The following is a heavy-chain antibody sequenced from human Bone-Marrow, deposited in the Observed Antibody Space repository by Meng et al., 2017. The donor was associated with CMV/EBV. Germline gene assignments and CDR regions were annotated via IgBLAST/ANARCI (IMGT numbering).Heavy chain of an antibody. D-gene: IGHD1-7*01. CDR1: GYTFTGYY. CDR3: ARAPPRSITGTTGSDYYYGMDV. J-gene: IGHJ6*02. Sequence: ASVKVSCKASGYTFTGYYMHWVRQAPGQGLEWMGWINPNSGGTNYAQKFQGRVTMTRDTSISTAYMELSRLRPDETAVYYCARAPPRSITGTTGSDYYYGMDVWAQGTTATVPS. V-gene: IGHV1-2*02. CDR2: INPNSGGT.